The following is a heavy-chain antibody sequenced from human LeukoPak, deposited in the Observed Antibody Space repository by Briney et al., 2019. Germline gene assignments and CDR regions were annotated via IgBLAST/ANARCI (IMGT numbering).Heavy chain of an antibody. CDR1: GLIVSENY. V-gene: IGHV3-66*01. CDR2: VYSGGLT. J-gene: IGHJ6*02. Sequence: GGSLRLSCAASGLIVSENYMSWVRQAPGKGLEWVSTVYSGGLTFYADPVKGRFTISRDNSKNTLYLQMSSLRAEDTAVYYCVRDRWPGLGDFWGQGTTVTVS. CDR3: VRDRWPGLGDF. D-gene: IGHD6-19*01.